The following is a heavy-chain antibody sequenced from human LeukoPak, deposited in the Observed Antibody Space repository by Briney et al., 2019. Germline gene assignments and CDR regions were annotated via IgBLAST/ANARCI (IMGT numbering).Heavy chain of an antibody. CDR1: GFTFSSYA. D-gene: IGHD3-10*01. J-gene: IGHJ5*02. CDR3: AKDQGYYYGSGSSENWFDP. CDR2: ISGSGGST. V-gene: IGHV3-23*01. Sequence: GGSLRLSCAASGFTFSSYAMSWVRQAPGKGLEWVSAISGSGGSTYYADSVKGRFTISRDNSKNTLYLQMNSLRAEDTAVYYCAKDQGYYYGSGSSENWFDPWGQGTLVTVSS.